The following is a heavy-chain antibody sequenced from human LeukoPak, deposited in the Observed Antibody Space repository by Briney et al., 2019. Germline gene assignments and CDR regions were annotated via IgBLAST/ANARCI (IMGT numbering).Heavy chain of an antibody. CDR1: GFTFSSYG. J-gene: IGHJ6*03. CDR2: IRYDGSNK. Sequence: GGSLRLSCAASGFTFSSYGMHWVRQAPGKGLEWVAFIRYDGSNKYYADSVKGRFTISRDSSKNTLYLQMNSLRAEDMAVYYCAKARKPVGYCSSTRCYNVAPHYYYYMDVWGKGTTVTVSS. CDR3: AKARKPVGYCSSTRCYNVAPHYYYYMDV. D-gene: IGHD2-2*02. V-gene: IGHV3-30*02.